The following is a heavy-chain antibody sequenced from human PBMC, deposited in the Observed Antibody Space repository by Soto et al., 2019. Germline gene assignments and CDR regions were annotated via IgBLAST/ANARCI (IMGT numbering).Heavy chain of an antibody. Sequence: SETLSLTCTVSSGSISTYYWSWIRQPPGKGLEWIGYIYYTGSTNYNPSLKTRVAISMDTSKNQFSLNLSSVTAADTAVYYCASAPNWAKFDFWGLGTLVNGS. D-gene: IGHD7-27*01. CDR1: SGSISTYY. CDR3: ASAPNWAKFDF. CDR2: IYYTGST. V-gene: IGHV4-59*01. J-gene: IGHJ4*02.